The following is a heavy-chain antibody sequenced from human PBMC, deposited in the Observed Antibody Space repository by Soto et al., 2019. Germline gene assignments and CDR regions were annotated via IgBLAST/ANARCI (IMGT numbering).Heavy chain of an antibody. D-gene: IGHD1-26*01. V-gene: IGHV4-59*01. J-gene: IGHJ6*02. Sequence: SETLSLTCTVSGGSISSYYWSWIRQPPGKGLEWIGYIYYSGSTNYNPSLKSRVTISVDTSKNQFSLKLSSVTAADTAVYYCAREEVGATDRVGSYYGMDVWGQGTTVTVSS. CDR1: GGSISSYY. CDR3: AREEVGATDRVGSYYGMDV. CDR2: IYYSGST.